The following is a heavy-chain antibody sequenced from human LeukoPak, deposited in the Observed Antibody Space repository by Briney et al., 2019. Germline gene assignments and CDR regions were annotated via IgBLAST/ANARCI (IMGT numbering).Heavy chain of an antibody. J-gene: IGHJ4*02. Sequence: GASVKVSCKASGYTFTGYYMHWVRQAPGQGLEWMGWINPNGGGTNYAQKFQGRVTTTRDTSISTAYMELSRLRSDDTAVYYCARDTWNDLHYFDYWGQGTLVTVSS. CDR3: ARDTWNDLHYFDY. D-gene: IGHD1-1*01. CDR1: GYTFTGYY. CDR2: INPNGGGT. V-gene: IGHV1-2*02.